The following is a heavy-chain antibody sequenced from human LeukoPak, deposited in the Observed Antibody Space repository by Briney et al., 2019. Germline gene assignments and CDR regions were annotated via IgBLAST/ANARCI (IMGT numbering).Heavy chain of an antibody. Sequence: SETLSLTCTVSGGSISSGDYYWSWIRQPPGKGLEWIGYIYYSGSTYYNPSLKSRVTISVDTSKNQFSLKLSSVTAADTAVYYCATSGGDIVVVPADTEHKNAFDIWGQGTMVTVSS. CDR1: GGSISSGDYY. V-gene: IGHV4-30-4*01. CDR3: ATSGGDIVVVPADTEHKNAFDI. D-gene: IGHD2-2*01. CDR2: IYYSGST. J-gene: IGHJ3*02.